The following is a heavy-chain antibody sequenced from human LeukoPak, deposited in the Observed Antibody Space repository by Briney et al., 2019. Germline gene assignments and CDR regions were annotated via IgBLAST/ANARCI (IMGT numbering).Heavy chain of an antibody. J-gene: IGHJ5*02. CDR1: GFTFSSYS. V-gene: IGHV3-48*01. Sequence: PGGSLRLSCAASGFTFSSYSMNWVRQAPGKGLEGVGHISSRSSTIYYADSVKGRFTISSDNAKNSLYLQMNSLRAEDTAVYYCARGGQQLVLKSWFDPWGQGTLVTVSS. CDR3: ARGGQQLVLKSWFDP. CDR2: ISSRSSTI. D-gene: IGHD6-13*01.